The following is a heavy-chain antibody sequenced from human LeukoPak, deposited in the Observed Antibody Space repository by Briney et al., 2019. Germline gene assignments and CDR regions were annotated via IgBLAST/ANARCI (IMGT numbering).Heavy chain of an antibody. V-gene: IGHV4-59*11. Sequence: SQTLSLTCIVSSRLINNHYWSWIRQPPGKGREWIGYIYNIWNTNFNTSLQGRLTISMEQSRNQFSRNLTSGTAADAAVYYCARDQIGYGLDYWGQGTLVTVSS. D-gene: IGHD5-18*01. CDR2: IYNIWNT. CDR1: SRLINNHY. CDR3: ARDQIGYGLDY. J-gene: IGHJ4*02.